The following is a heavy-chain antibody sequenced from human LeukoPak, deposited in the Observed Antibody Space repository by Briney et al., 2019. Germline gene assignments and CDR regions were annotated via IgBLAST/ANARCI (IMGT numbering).Heavy chain of an antibody. CDR2: IYTSGST. Sequence: PSETLSLTCAVYGGSFSGYYWSWIRQPAGKGLEWIGRIYTSGSTNYNPSLKSRVTMSVDTSKNQFSLKLSSVTAAETAVYYCASGGYPDSFDYWGQGTLVTVSS. D-gene: IGHD3-16*01. CDR1: GGSFSGYY. J-gene: IGHJ4*02. CDR3: ASGGYPDSFDY. V-gene: IGHV4-59*10.